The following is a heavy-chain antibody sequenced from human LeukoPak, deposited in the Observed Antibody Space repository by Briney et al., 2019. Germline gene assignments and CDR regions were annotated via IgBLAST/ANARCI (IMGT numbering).Heavy chain of an antibody. D-gene: IGHD3-22*01. CDR1: GPTSSSYA. J-gene: IGHJ1*01. V-gene: IGHV3-23*01. CDR2: IRGSGGST. Sequence: GGSLRLSCAASGPTSSSYAMNWVRQAPGKGLEWVSGIRGSGGSTYYADSVKGRFTISRDNSKNTLYLQMNSLRAEDTAVYYCAKSRDSSGYYFEYFQDWGQGTLVTVSS. CDR3: AKSRDSSGYYFEYFQD.